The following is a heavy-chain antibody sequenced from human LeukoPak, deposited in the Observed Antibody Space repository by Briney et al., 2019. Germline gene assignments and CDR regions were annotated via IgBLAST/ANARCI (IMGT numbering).Heavy chain of an antibody. J-gene: IGHJ6*04. V-gene: IGHV4-59*08. CDR2: IYYSGST. D-gene: IGHD2-15*01. Sequence: SETLSLTCTVSGGSISSYYWSWIRQPPGKGLEWIGYIYYSGSTYYNPSLKSRVTISEDTSKNQFSLKLSSVTAADTAVYYCARGYCSGGSCYRYDMDVWGKGTTVTVSS. CDR3: ARGYCSGGSCYRYDMDV. CDR1: GGSISSYY.